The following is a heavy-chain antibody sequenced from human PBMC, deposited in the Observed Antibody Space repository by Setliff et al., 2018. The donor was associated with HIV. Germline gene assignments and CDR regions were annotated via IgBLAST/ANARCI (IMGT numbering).Heavy chain of an antibody. J-gene: IGHJ6*03. CDR3: ARGFCSGGFCHPNFYHYMDV. Sequence: PSETLSLTCTFSGVTSGDYYWTWIRQHPVKGLEWIGYIYSSGTKYYNQSLKSRLAISLDTSKNQFSLNLKSVTAADAAVYYCARGFCSGGFCHPNFYHYMDVWGKGTTVTVSS. CDR1: GVTSGDYY. V-gene: IGHV4-31*03. D-gene: IGHD2-15*01. CDR2: IYSSGTK.